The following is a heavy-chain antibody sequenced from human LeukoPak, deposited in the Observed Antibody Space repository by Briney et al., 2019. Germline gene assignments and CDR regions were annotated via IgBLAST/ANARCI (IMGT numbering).Heavy chain of an antibody. CDR3: ATLMVRGVTDAFDI. J-gene: IGHJ3*02. V-gene: IGHV1-24*01. D-gene: IGHD3-10*01. CDR2: FDPEDGET. Sequence: ASVKVSCKVSGYTLTELSMHWVRQAPGKGLEWMGSFDPEDGETIYAQKFQGRVTMTEDTSTDTAYMELSSLRSEDTAVYYCATLMVRGVTDAFDIWGQGTMVTVSS. CDR1: GYTLTELS.